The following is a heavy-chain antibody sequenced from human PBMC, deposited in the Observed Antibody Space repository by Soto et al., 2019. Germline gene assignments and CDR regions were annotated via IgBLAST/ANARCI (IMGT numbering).Heavy chain of an antibody. D-gene: IGHD2-15*01. J-gene: IGHJ6*02. CDR3: ARDVGYCGGSRCYPHYAMDV. Sequence: QVQLVQSGAEVKKPGASVTVSCKASGYRFSSYHMHWVRQAPGQGLEWMGIINPSGGSANYAQKFQSRLIITRDTSTSTVYMELSSLRSEDTAVFYCARDVGYCGGSRCYPHYAMDVWGQGTTVTVSS. V-gene: IGHV1-46*01. CDR1: GYRFSSYH. CDR2: INPSGGSA.